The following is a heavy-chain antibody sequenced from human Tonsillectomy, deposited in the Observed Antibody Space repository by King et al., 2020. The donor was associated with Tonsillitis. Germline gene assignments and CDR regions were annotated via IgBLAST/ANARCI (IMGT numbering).Heavy chain of an antibody. CDR3: ARGMYYYGSGLIDY. CDR2: INHSGST. CDR1: GGSFSGYY. Sequence: VQLQQWGAGLLKPSEPLSLTCAVYGGSFSGYYWSWIRQPPGKGLEWIGEINHSGSTNYNPSLKSRVTVSVDTSKNQFSLKLSSVTAADTAVYYCARGMYYYGSGLIDYWGQGTLVTVSS. V-gene: IGHV4-34*01. J-gene: IGHJ4*02. D-gene: IGHD3-10*01.